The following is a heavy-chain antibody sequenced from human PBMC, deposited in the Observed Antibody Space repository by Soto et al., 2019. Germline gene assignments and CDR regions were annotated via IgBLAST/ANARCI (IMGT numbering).Heavy chain of an antibody. CDR3: ARVERGTATTVVDAFDI. CDR2: MSHSGGT. CDR1: GGFVSSGSYY. J-gene: IGHJ3*02. V-gene: IGHV4-34*01. Sequence: QVQLQQWGAGLLKPSETLSLICAVYGGFVSSGSYYWSWIRQPPGKGLEWIGEMSHSGGTHFNPSLKSRVTISVDTSKNQFSLKMSSVTAADTALYYCARVERGTATTVVDAFDIWGPGTMVTVSS. D-gene: IGHD1-1*01.